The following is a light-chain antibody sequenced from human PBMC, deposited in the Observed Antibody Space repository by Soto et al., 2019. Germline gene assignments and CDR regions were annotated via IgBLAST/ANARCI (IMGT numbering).Light chain of an antibody. J-gene: IGLJ3*02. CDR2: GIN. V-gene: IGLV1-47*02. CDR3: AAWDDSLGV. CDR1: TGHD. Sequence: QSVLTQPPSVSGAPGQRVTISCTGGTGHDVHWYQHLPGRAPRLLMYGINNRASGVPDRFSGSKSGTSASLAISGLRSEDEAHYYCAAWDDSLGVFGGGTKLTVL.